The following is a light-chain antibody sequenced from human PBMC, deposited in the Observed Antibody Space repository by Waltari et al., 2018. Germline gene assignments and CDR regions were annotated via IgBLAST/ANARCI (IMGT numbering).Light chain of an antibody. J-gene: IGKJ1*01. CDR1: QSVSRY. Sequence: ESVFTQSPGTLSLSRGERATLSCRASQSVSRYLAWYQQKPGQAPRLLIYGASSRATGIPDSFSGRGSGADFSLTISRLEPEDFALYYCQNHERLPAMFGQGTKVEIK. CDR3: QNHERLPAM. CDR2: GAS. V-gene: IGKV3-20*01.